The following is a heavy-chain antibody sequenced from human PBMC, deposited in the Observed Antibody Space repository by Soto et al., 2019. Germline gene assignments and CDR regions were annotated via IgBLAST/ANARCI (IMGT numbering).Heavy chain of an antibody. CDR3: TRAPRGEH. V-gene: IGHV1-3*01. Sequence: QVQLVQSGAEVKKPGASVTVSCKASGYTFTSFPIHWVRQAPGQRLEWMGWINAGNGDTKYSQKFQGRVTVTRDTSASTAYMALISLRSEDTAVYYCTRAPRGEHWGQGTLVTVSS. D-gene: IGHD2-21*01. CDR1: GYTFTSFP. CDR2: INAGNGDT. J-gene: IGHJ1*01.